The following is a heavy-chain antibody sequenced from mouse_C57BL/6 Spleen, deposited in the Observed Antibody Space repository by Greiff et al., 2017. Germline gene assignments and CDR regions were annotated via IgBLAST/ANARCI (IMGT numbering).Heavy chain of an antibody. Sequence: QVQLQQPGAELVRPGSSVKLSCKASGYTFTSYWMHWVKQRPIQGLEWIGNIDPSDSETHYNQQFKDKATLTVDKSSSTAYMQLSSLTSEDSAVYYCARDYYGSSHWYFDVWGTGTTVTVSS. CDR2: IDPSDSET. CDR1: GYTFTSYW. D-gene: IGHD1-1*01. CDR3: ARDYYGSSHWYFDV. V-gene: IGHV1-52*01. J-gene: IGHJ1*03.